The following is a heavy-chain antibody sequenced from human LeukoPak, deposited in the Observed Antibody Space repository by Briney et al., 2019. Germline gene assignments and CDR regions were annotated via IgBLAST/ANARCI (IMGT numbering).Heavy chain of an antibody. J-gene: IGHJ4*02. CDR2: IYTSGST. CDR1: GASISSGSYF. Sequence: PSQTLSLTCTVSGASISSGSYFWTWIRQPAGKGLEWIGHIYTSGSTTYNPSLKSRVTISVDTSRTQFSLKLSSVTAADTAVYYCARRPWPLYYFDYWGQGTLVTVSS. D-gene: IGHD6-6*01. CDR3: ARRPWPLYYFDY. V-gene: IGHV4-61*09.